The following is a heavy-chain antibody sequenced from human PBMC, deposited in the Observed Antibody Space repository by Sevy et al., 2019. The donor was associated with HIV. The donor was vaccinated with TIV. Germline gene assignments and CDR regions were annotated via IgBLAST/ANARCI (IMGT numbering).Heavy chain of an antibody. CDR1: GFTVSSNY. D-gene: IGHD1-1*01. CDR2: IYTGGST. CDR3: ARAMATATGDDSFDI. J-gene: IGHJ3*02. V-gene: IGHV3-53*01. Sequence: GGSLRLSCAASGFTVSSNYMSWVRQAPGKGLEWVSVIYTGGSTSYADSVKGRFTISRDTPKNTLYLQMNSLRAEDTAVYYCARAMATATGDDSFDIWGQGTMVTVSS.